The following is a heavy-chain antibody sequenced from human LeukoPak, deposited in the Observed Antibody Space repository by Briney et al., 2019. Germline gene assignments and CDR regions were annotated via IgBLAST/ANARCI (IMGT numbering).Heavy chain of an antibody. V-gene: IGHV1-8*01. Sequence: ASVKVSCKASGYTFTSYDINWVRQATGQGLEWMGWMNPNSGNTGYAQKFQGRVTMTRITSISTAYMELSSLRSEDTAVYYCARGLPYCSGGSCYSVLRYWGRGTLVTVSS. CDR3: ARGLPYCSGGSCYSVLRY. D-gene: IGHD2-15*01. CDR1: GYTFTSYD. J-gene: IGHJ4*02. CDR2: MNPNSGNT.